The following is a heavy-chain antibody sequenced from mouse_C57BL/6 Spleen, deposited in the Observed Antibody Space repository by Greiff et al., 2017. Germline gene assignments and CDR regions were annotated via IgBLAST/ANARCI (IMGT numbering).Heavy chain of an antibody. D-gene: IGHD1-1*01. CDR2: IWSGGST. J-gene: IGHJ4*01. CDR3: ARRDGSSPYYAMDY. CDR1: GFSLTSYG. V-gene: IGHV2-2*01. Sequence: VQLQQSGPGLVQPSQSLSITCTVSGFSLTSYGVHWVRQSPGKGLEWLGVIWSGGSTDYNAAFISRLSISKDNSKSQVFFKMNSLQADDTAIYYCARRDGSSPYYAMDYWGQGTSVTVSS.